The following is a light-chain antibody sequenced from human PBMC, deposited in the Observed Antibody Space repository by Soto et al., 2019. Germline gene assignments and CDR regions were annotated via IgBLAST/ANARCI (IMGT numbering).Light chain of an antibody. CDR1: QSIRSY. CDR2: AAS. CDR3: QQNSSTPT. V-gene: IGKV1-39*01. J-gene: IGKJ4*01. Sequence: DIQLTQSPSSLSASVGDRVTITCRASQSIRSYLNWYQQKPGKAPKLLIYAASSLQTGVSSRFSGSGSGTDFTLTISNLQPEDFATYYCQQNSSTPTFGGGTKVDI.